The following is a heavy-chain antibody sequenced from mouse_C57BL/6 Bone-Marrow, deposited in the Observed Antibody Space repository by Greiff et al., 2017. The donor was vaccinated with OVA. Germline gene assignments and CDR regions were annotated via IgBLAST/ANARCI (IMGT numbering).Heavy chain of an antibody. CDR1: GFTFSSYA. V-gene: IGHV5-4*03. Sequence: DVKLVESGGGLVKPGGSLKLSCAASGFTFSSYAMSWVRQTPEKRLEWVATISDGGSYTYYPDNVKGRFTISRDNAKNNLYLQMSHLKSEDTAMYYCARGITTVVVPSYWGQGTLVTVSA. J-gene: IGHJ3*01. CDR2: ISDGGSYT. D-gene: IGHD1-1*01. CDR3: ARGITTVVVPSY.